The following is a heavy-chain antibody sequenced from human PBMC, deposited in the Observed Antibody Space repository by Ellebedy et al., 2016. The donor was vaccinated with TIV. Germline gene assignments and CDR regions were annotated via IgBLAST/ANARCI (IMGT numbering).Heavy chain of an antibody. Sequence: ASVKVSCXASGYTFTSYGISWVRQAPGQGLEWMGWISAYNGNTNYAQKLQGRVTMTTDTSTSTAYMELRSLRSDDTAVYYCAEHSLYGPSGWFDPWGQGTLVTVSS. CDR1: GYTFTSYG. D-gene: IGHD4-17*01. J-gene: IGHJ5*02. CDR3: AEHSLYGPSGWFDP. CDR2: ISAYNGNT. V-gene: IGHV1-18*01.